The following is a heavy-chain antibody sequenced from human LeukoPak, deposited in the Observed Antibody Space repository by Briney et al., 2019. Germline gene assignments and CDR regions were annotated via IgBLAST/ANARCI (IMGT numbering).Heavy chain of an antibody. CDR3: ARNPVTTKYFDY. V-gene: IGHV1-2*02. CDR1: GYTFTGYY. J-gene: IGHJ4*02. CDR2: INPKSGGT. D-gene: IGHD4-17*01. Sequence: ASGKVSCKASGYTFTGYYMHGVRQAPGQGLEWIGWINPKSGGTNYAQKFQGRVTMTRDTSASTVYMELSSLRSEDTAVYYCARNPVTTKYFDYWGQGTLVTVSS.